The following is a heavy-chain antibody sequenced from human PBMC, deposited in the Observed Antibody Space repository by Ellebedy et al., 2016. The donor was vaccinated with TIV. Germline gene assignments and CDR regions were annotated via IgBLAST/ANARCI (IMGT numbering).Heavy chain of an antibody. J-gene: IGHJ3*02. CDR2: INHSGST. D-gene: IGHD3-10*01. CDR1: GGSFSGYY. CDR3: ARLFGFGDAFDI. V-gene: IGHV4-34*01. Sequence: SETLSLXCAVYGGSFSGYYWSWIRQPPGKGLEWIGEINHSGSTYYNPSLKSRVTISVDTSKNQFSLKLSSVTAADTAVYYCARLFGFGDAFDIWGQGTTVTVSS.